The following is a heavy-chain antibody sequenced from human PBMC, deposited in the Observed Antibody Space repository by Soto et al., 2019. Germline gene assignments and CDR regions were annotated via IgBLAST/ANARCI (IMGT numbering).Heavy chain of an antibody. J-gene: IGHJ5*02. V-gene: IGHV3-21*01. CDR3: TRDASRDSSARGWFDP. Sequence: PWGSLRLSCSASVLTFRSFTMNWVRQAPGKGLEWVSTISSNSAYIYYTDALRGRFTISRDNAKNSLHLQMNSLRAEDKAVYYCTRDASRDSSARGWFDPWGPGTLVTVSS. CDR1: VLTFRSFT. CDR2: ISSNSAYI. D-gene: IGHD6-13*01.